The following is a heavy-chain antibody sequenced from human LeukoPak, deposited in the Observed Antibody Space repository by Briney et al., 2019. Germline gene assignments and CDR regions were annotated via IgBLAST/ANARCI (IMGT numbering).Heavy chain of an antibody. J-gene: IGHJ4*02. CDR1: GGSFSGYY. V-gene: IGHV4-34*01. Sequence: PSETLSLTCAVYGGSFSGYYRSWIRQPPGKGLERIGEINHSGSTNYNPSLKSRVTISVDTSKNQFSLKLSSVTAADTAVYYCARDWFDCWGQGTLVTVSS. CDR3: ARDWFDC. D-gene: IGHD1-1*01. CDR2: INHSGST.